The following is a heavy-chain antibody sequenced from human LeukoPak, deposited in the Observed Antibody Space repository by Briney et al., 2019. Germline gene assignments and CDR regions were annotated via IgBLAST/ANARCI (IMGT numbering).Heavy chain of an antibody. CDR1: GFTFSSYA. V-gene: IGHV3-23*01. D-gene: IGHD4-11*01. CDR2: ISGSGGST. CDR3: AKDRYSNYGNWFDP. Sequence: GGSLRLSCAASGFTFSSYAMNWVRQAPGKGLEWVSGISGSGGSTYYADSVKGRFTISRDNSKSTLYLQMNSLRAEDTAVYYCAKDRYSNYGNWFDPWGQGTLVTVFS. J-gene: IGHJ5*02.